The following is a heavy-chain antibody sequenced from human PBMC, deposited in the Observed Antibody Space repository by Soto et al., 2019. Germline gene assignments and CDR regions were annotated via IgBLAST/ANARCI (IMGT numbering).Heavy chain of an antibody. J-gene: IGHJ5*02. CDR3: ARNQAVARPNWFDP. D-gene: IGHD6-19*01. Sequence: SVKVSCKASGGTFSSYALSWVRQAPGQGLEWMGGIIPIFGTANYAQKFQGRVTITADESTSTAYMEPSSLRSEDTAVYYCARNQAVARPNWFDPWGQGTLVTVSS. CDR1: GGTFSSYA. V-gene: IGHV1-69*13. CDR2: IIPIFGTA.